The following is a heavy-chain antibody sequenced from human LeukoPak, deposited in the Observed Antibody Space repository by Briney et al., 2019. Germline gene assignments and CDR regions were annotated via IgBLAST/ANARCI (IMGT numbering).Heavy chain of an antibody. CDR2: INTDGSST. CDR3: ARVDYDFWSGPIEAIFDI. Sequence: GGSLRLSCAASGFTFSSYWMHWVRQAPGKGLVWVSRINTDGSSTSYADSVKGRFTISRDNAKNTLYLQMNSLRAEDTAVYYCARVDYDFWSGPIEAIFDIWGQGTMVTVSS. V-gene: IGHV3-74*01. CDR1: GFTFSSYW. D-gene: IGHD3-3*01. J-gene: IGHJ3*02.